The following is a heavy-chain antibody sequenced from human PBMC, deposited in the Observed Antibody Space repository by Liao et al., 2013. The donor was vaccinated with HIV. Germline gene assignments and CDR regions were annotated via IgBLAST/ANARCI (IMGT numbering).Heavy chain of an antibody. CDR1: GDLIRRDNYY. CDR2: IYTGMSTTGTT. D-gene: IGHD1-14*01. J-gene: IGHJ3*02. V-gene: IGHV4-61*02. CDR3: ARVVYPDAFDI. Sequence: QVQLQESGSGLVKPSQTLSLTCTVSGDLIRRDNYYWTWIRQPAGKGLEWIGHIYTGMSTTGTTNYNPSLRSRVTISVDTSINHFSLKLSSVTAADTAVYYCARVVYPDAFDIWGQGTMVTVSS.